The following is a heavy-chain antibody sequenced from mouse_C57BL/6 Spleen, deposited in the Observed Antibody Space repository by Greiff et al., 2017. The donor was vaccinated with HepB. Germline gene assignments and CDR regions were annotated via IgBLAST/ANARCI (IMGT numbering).Heavy chain of an antibody. CDR2: YPGSGNTY. Sequence: VQLQESGPELVKPGASVKMSCKASGYTFTDYYMHWVKQKPGKGLEWIGEIYPGSGNTYYNEKFKGKATLTADTSSSTAYMQLSSLTSEDSAVYYVGYFDVWGTGTTVTVSS. CDR3: YFDV. V-gene: IGHV1-83*01. CDR1: YTFTDYYM. D-gene: IGHD4-1*01. J-gene: IGHJ1*03.